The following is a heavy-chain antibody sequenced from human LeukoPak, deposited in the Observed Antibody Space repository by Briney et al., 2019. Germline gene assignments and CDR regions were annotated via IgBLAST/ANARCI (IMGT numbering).Heavy chain of an antibody. CDR3: ARGETGMVRGVIDY. J-gene: IGHJ4*02. V-gene: IGHV4-34*01. CDR2: INHSGST. D-gene: IGHD3-10*01. CDR1: GGSFRGYY. Sequence: SETLSLTCAVYGGSFRGYYWSWIRQPPGQGLEWIGEINHSGSTNYNPSLKSRVTISVHTSKNQFSLKLNSVTAADTAVYYCARGETGMVRGVIDYWGQGTLVTVSS.